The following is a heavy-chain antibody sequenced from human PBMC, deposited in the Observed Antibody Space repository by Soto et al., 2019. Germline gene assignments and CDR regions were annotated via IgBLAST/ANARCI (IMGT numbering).Heavy chain of an antibody. J-gene: IGHJ4*02. CDR3: THFLSLAHPYSYL. CDR2: IKSQASGGTI. D-gene: IGHD2-21*01. Sequence: PGGSLRLSCAASGITFIYAWMDWFRQAPGKRLEWVGRIKSQASGGTIDYAAPVKGRFTISRDDSKNTVYLQMDSLKTEDTAVYYCTHFLSLAHPYSYLWGQGTQVTVAS. V-gene: IGHV3-15*07. CDR1: GITFIYAW.